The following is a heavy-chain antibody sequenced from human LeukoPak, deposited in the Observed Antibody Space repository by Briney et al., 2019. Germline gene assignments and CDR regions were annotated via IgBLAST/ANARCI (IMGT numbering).Heavy chain of an antibody. Sequence: SETLSLTCTVSGGSISSSSYYWGWIRQPPGKGLEWIGSIYYSGSTYYNPSLKSRVTISVDTSKNQFSLKLSSVTAADTAVYYCARGASVFSFDPWGQGTLVTVSS. CDR1: GGSISSSSYY. J-gene: IGHJ5*02. CDR2: IYYSGST. D-gene: IGHD1-14*01. V-gene: IGHV4-39*07. CDR3: ARGASVFSFDP.